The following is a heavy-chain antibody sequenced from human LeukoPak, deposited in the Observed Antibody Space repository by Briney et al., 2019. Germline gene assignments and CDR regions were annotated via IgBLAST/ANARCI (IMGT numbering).Heavy chain of an antibody. CDR1: GGSISSYY. CDR2: IYYSGST. V-gene: IGHV4-59*01. D-gene: IGHD2-2*01. J-gene: IGHJ3*02. CDR3: AREGCSSTSCYAGAAFDI. Sequence: SETLSLTCTVSGGSISSYYWSWIRQPPGKGLKWIGYIYYSGSTNYNPSLKSRVTISVDTSKNQFSLKLSSVTAADTAVYYCAREGCSSTSCYAGAAFDIWGQGTMVTVSP.